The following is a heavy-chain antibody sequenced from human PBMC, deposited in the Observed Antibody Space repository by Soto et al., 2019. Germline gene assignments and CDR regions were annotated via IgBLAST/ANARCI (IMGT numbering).Heavy chain of an antibody. V-gene: IGHV1-18*04. Sequence: QVQLVQSGPEVKSPGASVRVSCNASGYKFNTFGISWVRQAPGQGLEWMGWISGHNGHTNYAQKFQARLTMTTDTSTSTAYMELTSRISDDTAVYYCARDHDFGSGYWPLGYWGQGTLVTVSS. CDR3: ARDHDFGSGYWPLGY. D-gene: IGHD3-3*01. CDR2: ISGHNGHT. J-gene: IGHJ4*02. CDR1: GYKFNTFG.